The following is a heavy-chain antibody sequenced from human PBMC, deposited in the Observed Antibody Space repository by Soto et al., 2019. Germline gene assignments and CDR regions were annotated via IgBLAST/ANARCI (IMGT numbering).Heavy chain of an antibody. D-gene: IGHD2-21*02. V-gene: IGHV4-61*08. Sequence: SETLSLTCTVSGATVSRGDYFWTWIRQPPGKGLEWIGYIYSSGTTNYNPALKSRVTISVDMSKNQFSLRLTSVTAADTAVYYCARVFPSYCGGDCSYFDSWGQGTLVTVSS. J-gene: IGHJ4*02. CDR3: ARVFPSYCGGDCSYFDS. CDR2: IYSSGTT. CDR1: GATVSRGDYF.